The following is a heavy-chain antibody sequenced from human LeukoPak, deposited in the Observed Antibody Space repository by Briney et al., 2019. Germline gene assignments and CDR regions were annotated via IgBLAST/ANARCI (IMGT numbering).Heavy chain of an antibody. V-gene: IGHV3-74*01. CDR3: ARDGSSWSNWRDP. CDR2: IHTDGSST. D-gene: IGHD6-13*01. J-gene: IGHJ5*02. CDR1: GFTFSSFW. Sequence: GGSLRLSCEASGFTFSSFWMHWVRQAPGKGLVWVSRIHTDGSSTSYADSVKGRFTISRDNAKNTLYLQMNSLRAEDTAVYYCARDGSSWSNWRDPWGQGTLVTVSS.